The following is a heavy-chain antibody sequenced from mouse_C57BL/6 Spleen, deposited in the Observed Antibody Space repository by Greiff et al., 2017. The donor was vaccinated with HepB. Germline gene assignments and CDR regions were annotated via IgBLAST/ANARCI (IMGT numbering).Heavy chain of an antibody. CDR2: IDPSDSYT. CDR3: ARTTPGYVDV. V-gene: IGHV1-69*01. CDR1: GYTFTSYW. D-gene: IGHD5-5*01. Sequence: QVQLQQPGAELVMPGASVKLSCKASGYTFTSYWMHWVKQRPGQGLEWIGEIDPSDSYTNYNQKFKGKSTLTVDKSSSTAYMQLSSLTSEDSAVYYCARTTPGYVDVWGTGTTVTVSS. J-gene: IGHJ1*03.